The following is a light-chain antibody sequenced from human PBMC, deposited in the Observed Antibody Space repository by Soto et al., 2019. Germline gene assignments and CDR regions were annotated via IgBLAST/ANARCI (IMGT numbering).Light chain of an antibody. CDR2: AAS. CDR3: QQYNSCPEA. V-gene: IGKV1-9*01. Sequence: MQVLHSPTFLSATVGDRVTNTCPASQDISRYLAWYQQKPGKAPKLLIYAASSLQSGVPSRFSGSGSGTDFTLTIVSLQPEDFATYYCQQYNSCPEAFGQGTKVDIK. CDR1: QDISRY. J-gene: IGKJ1*01.